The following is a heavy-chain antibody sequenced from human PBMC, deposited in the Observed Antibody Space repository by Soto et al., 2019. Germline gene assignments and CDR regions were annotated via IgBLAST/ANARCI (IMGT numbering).Heavy chain of an antibody. CDR1: GDSISSDY. V-gene: IGHV4-4*07. J-gene: IGHJ4*02. CDR2: VYIGGET. CDR3: ARGRQAVGLEF. D-gene: IGHD1-26*01. Sequence: LPETLSLTCTVSGDSISSDYWSWIRQPAGKGLEWIGRVYIGGETNYNPSLKSRLTMSLDTSKRQFSLKLSSVTAADTAVYHCARGRQAVGLEFWGLGTLVTVSS.